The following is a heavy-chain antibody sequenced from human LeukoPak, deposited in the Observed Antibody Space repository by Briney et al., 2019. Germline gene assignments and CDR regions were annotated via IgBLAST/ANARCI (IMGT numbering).Heavy chain of an antibody. CDR1: DDSISDYY. Sequence: SETLSLTCTVSDDSISDYYRGWIRQPPGKALEWIGYITYSGTTSYSGATSYNPSLESRVTISADTSRNQFSLRLSSVTAADTAVYYCARDSRGAGPDFDYWGQGTLVTVSS. D-gene: IGHD6-19*01. J-gene: IGHJ4*02. V-gene: IGHV4-59*01. CDR2: ITYSGTT. CDR3: ARDSRGAGPDFDY.